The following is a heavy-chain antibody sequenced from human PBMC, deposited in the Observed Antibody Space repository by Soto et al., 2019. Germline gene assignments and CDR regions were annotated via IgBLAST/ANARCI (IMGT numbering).Heavy chain of an antibody. V-gene: IGHV1-18*01. J-gene: IGHJ5*02. CDR2: ISTYSGDT. D-gene: IGHD5-12*01. Sequence: QVHLVQSGVEVKTPGASVKVSCQASGYTFFTYDISWVRQAPGQGLEWMGWISTYSGDTKYAQKFQGRVTMTTDTSTTTAYLELRSLSSDDTAVYYCARHHGPTTSENWFDPWSQGTLVTVSS. CDR3: ARHHGPTTSENWFDP. CDR1: GYTFFTYD.